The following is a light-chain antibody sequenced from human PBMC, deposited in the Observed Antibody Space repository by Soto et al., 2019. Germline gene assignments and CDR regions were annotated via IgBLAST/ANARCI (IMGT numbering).Light chain of an antibody. Sequence: EIVLTQSPGTLSLSPGDRATLSCRASQSVSSTYLAWYQKKPGQAPRLLIYGASSRATGIPDRFSGSGSGTDFTLTISRLEPGDFAVYYCQQYGSSPPRYTFGQGTKLEIK. V-gene: IGKV3-20*01. CDR1: QSVSSTY. CDR3: QQYGSSPPRYT. J-gene: IGKJ2*01. CDR2: GAS.